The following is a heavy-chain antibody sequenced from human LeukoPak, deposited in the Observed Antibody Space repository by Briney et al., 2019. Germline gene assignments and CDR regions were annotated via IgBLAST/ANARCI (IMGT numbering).Heavy chain of an antibody. Sequence: SETLSLTCTVSGYSISSGYYWGWIRQPPGKGLEWIGSIYHSGSTYYNPSLKSRVTISVDTSKNQFSLKLSSVTAADTALYYCARKPTTGYYYYYMDVWGKGTTVTVSS. V-gene: IGHV4-38-2*02. CDR2: IYHSGST. CDR1: GYSISSGYY. D-gene: IGHD4-17*01. J-gene: IGHJ6*03. CDR3: ARKPTTGYYYYYMDV.